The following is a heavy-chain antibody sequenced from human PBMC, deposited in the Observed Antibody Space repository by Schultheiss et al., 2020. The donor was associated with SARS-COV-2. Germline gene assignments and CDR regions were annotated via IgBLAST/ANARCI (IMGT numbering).Heavy chain of an antibody. Sequence: GGSLRLSCAASGFTFSSYGMHWVRQAPGKGLEWVAVISYDGSNKYYADSVKGRFTISRDNAKNSLYLQMNSLRAEDTAVYYCARDRLAAGLDYWGQGTLVTVSS. V-gene: IGHV3-30*03. CDR1: GFTFSSYG. CDR2: ISYDGSNK. J-gene: IGHJ4*02. CDR3: ARDRLAAGLDY. D-gene: IGHD6-13*01.